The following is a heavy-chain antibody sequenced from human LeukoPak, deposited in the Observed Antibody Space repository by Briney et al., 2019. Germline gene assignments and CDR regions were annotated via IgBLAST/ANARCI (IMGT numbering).Heavy chain of an antibody. D-gene: IGHD2-2*01. CDR1: GFTFSSYA. J-gene: IGHJ4*02. CDR2: ISGSGGST. CDR3: ARAPKGYCSGTSCPLIFDY. Sequence: GGSLRLSCAASGFTFSSYAMNWVRQAPGKGLKWASAISGSGGSTYYADSVKGRFTISRDNSKNTLYLQMNSLRAEDTAVYYCARAPKGYCSGTSCPLIFDYWGQGTLVTVSS. V-gene: IGHV3-23*01.